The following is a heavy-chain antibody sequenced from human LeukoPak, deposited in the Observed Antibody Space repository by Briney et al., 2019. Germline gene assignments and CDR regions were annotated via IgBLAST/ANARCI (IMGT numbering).Heavy chain of an antibody. CDR3: AREIVVVPAAMAGSYYYYMDV. J-gene: IGHJ6*03. V-gene: IGHV3-7*01. CDR2: IKQDGSEK. CDR1: GFTFSNYW. D-gene: IGHD2-2*01. Sequence: GGSLRLSCAASGFTFSNYWMSWVRQAPGKGLEWVANIKQDGSEKYYVESVKGRFTISRDNAKNSLYLQMDSLRAEDTAVYYCAREIVVVPAAMAGSYYYYMDVWGKGTTVTVSS.